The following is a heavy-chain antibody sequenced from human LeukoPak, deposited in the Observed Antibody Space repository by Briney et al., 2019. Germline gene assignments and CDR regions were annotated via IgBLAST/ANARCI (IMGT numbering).Heavy chain of an antibody. V-gene: IGHV3-7*01. J-gene: IGHJ6*02. CDR1: GFPFSSYW. Sequence: GGSLRLSCSASGFPFSSYWMSGVRPAPGKGLEGVANIKEDGSEKYYVDSVKGRFTISRDNAKNSLYLQMNSLRAEDTAVYYCARDKGYSSSWSYYYYYGMDVWGQGTTVTVSS. D-gene: IGHD6-13*01. CDR2: IKEDGSEK. CDR3: ARDKGYSSSWSYYYYYGMDV.